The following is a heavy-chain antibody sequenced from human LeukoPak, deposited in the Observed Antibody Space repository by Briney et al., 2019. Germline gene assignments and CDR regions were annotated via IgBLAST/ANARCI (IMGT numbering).Heavy chain of an antibody. CDR1: GFTFSSYA. CDR3: AREWVATLTFDY. D-gene: IGHD5-12*01. V-gene: IGHV3-30-3*01. CDR2: ISYDGSNK. Sequence: PGGSLRLSCAASGFTFSSYAMHWVRQAPGKGLEWVAVISYDGSNKYYADSVKGRFTISRDNSKNTLYLQMNSLRAEDTAVYYCAREWVATLTFDYWGQETLVTVSS. J-gene: IGHJ4*02.